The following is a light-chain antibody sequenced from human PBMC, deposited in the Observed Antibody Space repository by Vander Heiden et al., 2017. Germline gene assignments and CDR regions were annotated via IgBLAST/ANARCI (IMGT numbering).Light chain of an antibody. V-gene: IGKV3-20*01. J-gene: IGKJ2*01. CDR2: GAS. Sequence: EIVSTQSPGTLSLSPGERATLSCRASQSVSSSYLAWYQQKPGQAPRLLIYGASSRATGIPDRFSGSGSGTDFTLTISRLEPEDFAVYYCQQYGSSPPNTFGQGTKLEIK. CDR1: QSVSSSY. CDR3: QQYGSSPPNT.